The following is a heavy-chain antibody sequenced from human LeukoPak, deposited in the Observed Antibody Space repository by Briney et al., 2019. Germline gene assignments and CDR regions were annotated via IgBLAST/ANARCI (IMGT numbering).Heavy chain of an antibody. CDR2: INHSGST. CDR1: GGSFSGYY. J-gene: IGHJ4*02. V-gene: IGHV4-34*01. D-gene: IGHD5-18*01. Sequence: PSETLSLTCAVYGGSFSGYYWSWIRQPPGKGLEWIGEINHSGSTNYNPSLKSRVTISVDTSKNQFSLKLSSVTAADTAVYYCARGRSGYSHALDYWGQGTLVTVSS. CDR3: ARGRSGYSHALDY.